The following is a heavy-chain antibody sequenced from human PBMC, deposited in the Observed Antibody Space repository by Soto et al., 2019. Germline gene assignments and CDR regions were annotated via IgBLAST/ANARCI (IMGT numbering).Heavy chain of an antibody. Sequence: EVQLVESGGGLVQPGRSLRLSCAASGFTFDDYAMHWVRQAPGKGLEWGSGMSWNSGSIGYADTVKGRFTISRDNAKHPLYLQMNSLSAEDTALYYCAKDLNIAAAGCFDYWGQGTLVTVSS. D-gene: IGHD6-13*01. CDR2: MSWNSGSI. V-gene: IGHV3-9*01. CDR3: AKDLNIAAAGCFDY. CDR1: GFTFDDYA. J-gene: IGHJ4*02.